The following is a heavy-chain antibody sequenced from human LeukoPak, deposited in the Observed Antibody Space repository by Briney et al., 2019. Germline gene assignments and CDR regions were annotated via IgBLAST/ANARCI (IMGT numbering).Heavy chain of an antibody. CDR2: INDSGST. CDR1: GGSFSGYY. J-gene: IGHJ6*03. CDR3: AIEGWDYYYYMDV. D-gene: IGHD1-26*01. Sequence: PSETLSLTCAVYGGSFSGYYWSWIRQPPGKGLEWSGEINDSGSTDYNPSLESRATMSVDTSKNQFSLKLSSVTAADTAVYYCAIEGWDYYYYMDVWGKGTTVTVSS. V-gene: IGHV4-34*01.